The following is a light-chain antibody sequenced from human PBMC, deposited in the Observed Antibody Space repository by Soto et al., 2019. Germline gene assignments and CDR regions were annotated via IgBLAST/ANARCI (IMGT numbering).Light chain of an antibody. CDR3: SSYTSSSTLV. J-gene: IGLJ1*01. CDR1: SSDVGGYNH. V-gene: IGLV2-14*01. CDR2: EVS. Sequence: QSVLTQPASVSGSPGQSITISCTGTSSDVGGYNHVSWYQQHPGKAPKPMIYEVSNRPSGVSNRFSGSKSGNTASLTISGLQAEDEADYYCSSYTSSSTLVFGTGTKVTVL.